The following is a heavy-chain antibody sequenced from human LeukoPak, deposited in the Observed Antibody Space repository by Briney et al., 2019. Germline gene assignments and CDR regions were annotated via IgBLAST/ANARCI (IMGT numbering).Heavy chain of an antibody. V-gene: IGHV4-39*07. CDR2: FSYSGST. J-gene: IGHJ5*02. CDR3: ARDRTVVVVVAATQGHWFDP. D-gene: IGHD2-15*01. Sequence: SETLSLTCTVSGDSISSSSYYWGWIRQPPGKGLEWIGSFSYSGSTYYNPSLKSRVTISVDTSKNQFSLKLSSVTAADTAVYYCARDRTVVVVVAATQGHWFDPWGQGTLVTVSS. CDR1: GDSISSSSYY.